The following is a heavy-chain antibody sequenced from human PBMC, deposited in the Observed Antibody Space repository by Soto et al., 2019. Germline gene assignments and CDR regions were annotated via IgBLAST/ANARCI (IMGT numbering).Heavy chain of an antibody. CDR3: ARHHTRYGMDV. CDR1: GGSFSGYY. J-gene: IGHJ6*02. D-gene: IGHD3-9*01. V-gene: IGHV4-34*01. CDR2: INHSGST. Sequence: QVQLQQWGAGLLKPSETLSLTCAVYGGSFSGYYWSWIRQPPGKGLEWIGEINHSGSTNYNPSLKIRVTISVDTSKNQFSLKLSSVTAADTAVYYCARHHTRYGMDVWGQGTTVTVSS.